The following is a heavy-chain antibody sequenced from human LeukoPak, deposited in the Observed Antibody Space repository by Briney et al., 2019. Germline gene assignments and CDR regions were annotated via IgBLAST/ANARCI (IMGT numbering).Heavy chain of an antibody. D-gene: IGHD2-15*01. CDR1: GFTFSSYE. CDR3: VDVVVVATGLSDY. J-gene: IGHJ4*02. V-gene: IGHV4-34*08. CDR2: INHTGSP. Sequence: PGGSLRLSCAASGFTFSSYEMNWIRQSPGKGLEWIGEINHTGSPKYNPSLKSRLTISLDTSKNHFSLKLNSVTAADTAVYYCVDVVVVATGLSDYWGQGILVTVSS.